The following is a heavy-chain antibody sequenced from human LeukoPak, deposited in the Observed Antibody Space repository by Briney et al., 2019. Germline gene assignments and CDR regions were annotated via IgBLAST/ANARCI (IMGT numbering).Heavy chain of an antibody. D-gene: IGHD6-19*01. CDR1: GFTVSSNS. V-gene: IGHV3-53*01. CDR2: IYSDNT. Sequence: PGGSLRLSCTVSGFTVSSNSMSWVRQAPGKGLEWVSFIYSDNTHYSDSVKGRFTISRDNSKNTLYLQMNSLRAEDTAVYYCAKAPPRGWLGRGWDYWGQGTLVTVSS. J-gene: IGHJ4*02. CDR3: AKAPPRGWLGRGWDY.